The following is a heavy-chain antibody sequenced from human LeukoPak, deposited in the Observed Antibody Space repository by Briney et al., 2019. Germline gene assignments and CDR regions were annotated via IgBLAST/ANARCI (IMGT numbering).Heavy chain of an antibody. V-gene: IGHV1-18*01. J-gene: IGHJ4*02. Sequence: GASVKVSCKASGYTFTSYGISWVRQAPGQGLEWMGWISAYNGNTNYAQKLQGRVTMTTDTSTSTAYMELRSLRSDDTAVYYCARDLKGAWYSSGWYPYFDYWGQGTLVTVSS. CDR3: ARDLKGAWYSSGWYPYFDY. CDR2: ISAYNGNT. CDR1: GYTFTSYG. D-gene: IGHD6-19*01.